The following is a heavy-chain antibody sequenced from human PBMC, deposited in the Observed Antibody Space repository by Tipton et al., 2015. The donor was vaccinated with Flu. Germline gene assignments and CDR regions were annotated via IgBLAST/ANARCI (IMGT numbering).Heavy chain of an antibody. CDR1: GGFISSYY. Sequence: TLSLTCTVSGGFISSYYWSWIRQPPGKGLEWIGYIYYSGSTNYNPSLKSRVTISVDTSKNQFSLKLSSVTAADTAVYYCARLFRGATPAFDIWGQGTMVTVSS. J-gene: IGHJ3*02. CDR2: IYYSGST. D-gene: IGHD1-26*01. CDR3: ARLFRGATPAFDI. V-gene: IGHV4-59*01.